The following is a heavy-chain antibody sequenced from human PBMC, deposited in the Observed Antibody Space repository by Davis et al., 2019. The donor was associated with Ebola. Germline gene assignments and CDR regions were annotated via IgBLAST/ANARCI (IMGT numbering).Heavy chain of an antibody. Sequence: SETLSLTCAVSGGSISSSNWWSWVRQPPGKGLEWIGEIYHSGSTNYNPSLKSRVTISVDTSKNQFSLKLSSVTAADTAVYYCARVSYNWNYLRHYFDYWGQGTLVTVSS. CDR2: IYHSGST. D-gene: IGHD1-7*01. J-gene: IGHJ4*02. CDR3: ARVSYNWNYLRHYFDY. V-gene: IGHV4-4*02. CDR1: GGSISSSNW.